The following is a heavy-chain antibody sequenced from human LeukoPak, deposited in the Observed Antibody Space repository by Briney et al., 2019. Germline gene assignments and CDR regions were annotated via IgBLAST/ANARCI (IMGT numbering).Heavy chain of an antibody. D-gene: IGHD1-26*01. CDR1: GGTFNSYA. CDR3: ARGPSGSYWVHYFDY. V-gene: IGHV1-69*05. J-gene: IGHJ4*02. Sequence: GSSVKVSCKASGGTFNSYAISWVRQAPGEGGERMGRIIPIFCTANYAQKFQGRVTITTDESTSTAYMELSSLRSEDTAVYYCARGPSGSYWVHYFDYWGQGTLVTVSS. CDR2: IIPIFCTA.